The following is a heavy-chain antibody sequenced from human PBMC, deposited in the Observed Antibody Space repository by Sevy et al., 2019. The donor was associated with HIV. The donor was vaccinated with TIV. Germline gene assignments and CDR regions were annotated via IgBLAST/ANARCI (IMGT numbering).Heavy chain of an antibody. CDR2: ISSSSSTI. Sequence: GGSLRLSCAASGFTFSSYSMNWVRQAPGKGLEWVSYISSSSSTIYYADSVKGRFTISRDKAKNSLYLQMNSLRDEDTAMYYCARDSKIRVWYYDSSGPSGIDYWGQGTLVTVSS. V-gene: IGHV3-48*02. CDR1: GFTFSSYS. J-gene: IGHJ4*02. D-gene: IGHD3-22*01. CDR3: ARDSKIRVWYYDSSGPSGIDY.